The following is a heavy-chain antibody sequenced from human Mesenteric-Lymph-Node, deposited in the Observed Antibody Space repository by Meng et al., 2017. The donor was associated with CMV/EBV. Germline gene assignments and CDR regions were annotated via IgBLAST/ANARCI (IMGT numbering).Heavy chain of an antibody. J-gene: IGHJ6*01. V-gene: IGHV1-69*04. CDR1: GGTFSSYA. CDR2: ILPMLGLA. D-gene: IGHD5-12*01. CDR3: ARDGGNDFFAYYGMDV. Sequence: SVKVSCKASGGTFSSYAISWVRQAPGQGLEWMGRILPMLGLANYGQKFQGRVTITADTSTDTAYMELSSLRSEDTAIYYCARDGGNDFFAYYGMDVWGQGTTVTVSS.